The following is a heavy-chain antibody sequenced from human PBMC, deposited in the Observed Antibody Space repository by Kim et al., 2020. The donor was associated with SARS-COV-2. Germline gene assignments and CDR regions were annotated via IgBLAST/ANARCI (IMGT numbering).Heavy chain of an antibody. J-gene: IGHJ6*02. CDR1: GFTFSSYG. CDR3: ARDWGGFGPDYYGMDV. V-gene: IGHV3-33*01. Sequence: GGSLRLSCAASGFTFSSYGMHWVRQAPGKGLEWVAVIWYDGSNKYYADSVKGRFTISRDNSKNTLYLQMNSLRAEDTAVYYCARDWGGFGPDYYGMDVWGQGTTVTVSS. CDR2: IWYDGSNK. D-gene: IGHD3-10*01.